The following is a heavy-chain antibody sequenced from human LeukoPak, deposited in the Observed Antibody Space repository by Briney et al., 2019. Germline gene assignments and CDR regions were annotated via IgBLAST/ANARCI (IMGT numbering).Heavy chain of an antibody. V-gene: IGHV3-74*01. CDR3: ARWESTVADGFEI. CDR1: GFTFSSYW. J-gene: IGHJ3*02. Sequence: GGSLRLSCAASGFTFSSYWMHWVRQAPGKGLVWVSRINSDGSSTSYADSVKGRLTISRDNAKTTLYLQMNRRSAEDAAVYYCARWESTVADGFEIWGQGTM. D-gene: IGHD4-23*01. CDR2: INSDGSST.